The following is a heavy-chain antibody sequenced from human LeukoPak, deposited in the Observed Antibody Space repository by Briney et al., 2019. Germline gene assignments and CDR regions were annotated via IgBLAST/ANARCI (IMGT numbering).Heavy chain of an antibody. CDR3: ARAKIVSDFDY. CDR2: IYTSGST. V-gene: IGHV4-61*02. Sequence: PSETLSLTCTVSGGSISSGSYYWSWIRQPAGKGLEWIGRIYTSGSTNYNPSLKSRVTISVDTSKNQFPLKLSSVTAADTAVYYCARAKIVSDFDYWGQGTLVTVSS. CDR1: GGSISSGSYY. J-gene: IGHJ4*02. D-gene: IGHD3-22*01.